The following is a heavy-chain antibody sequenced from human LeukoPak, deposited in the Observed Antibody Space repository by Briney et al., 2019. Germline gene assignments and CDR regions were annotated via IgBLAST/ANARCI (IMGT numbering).Heavy chain of an antibody. CDR2: IYYSGST. D-gene: IGHD5-12*01. CDR3: ARDRVATPVGIDY. J-gene: IGHJ4*02. CDR1: GVSISSYY. V-gene: IGHV4-39*07. Sequence: SETLSLTCTISGVSISSYYWGWIRQPPGKGLEWIGSIYYSGSTYYNPSLKSRVTISVDTSKNQFSLKLSSVTAADTAVYYCARDRVATPVGIDYWGQGTLVTVSS.